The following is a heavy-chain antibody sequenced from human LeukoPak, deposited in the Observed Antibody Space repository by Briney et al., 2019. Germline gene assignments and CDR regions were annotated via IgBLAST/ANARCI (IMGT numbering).Heavy chain of an antibody. J-gene: IGHJ5*02. D-gene: IGHD3-3*01. V-gene: IGHV1-69*01. CDR2: IIPIFGTA. CDR3: ARDFFWSGFIGDWFDP. Sequence: SVKVSCKASGGTFSSYAISWVRQAPGQELEWMGGIIPIFGTANYAQKFQGRVTITADESTSTAYMELSSLRSEDTAVYYCARDFFWSGFIGDWFDPWGQGTLVTVSS. CDR1: GGTFSSYA.